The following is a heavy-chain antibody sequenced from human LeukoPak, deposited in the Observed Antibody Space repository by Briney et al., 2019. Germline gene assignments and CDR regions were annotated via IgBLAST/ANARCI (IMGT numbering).Heavy chain of an antibody. CDR2: IYYSGST. D-gene: IGHD2-8*01. CDR1: GGSVSSGTYY. J-gene: IGHJ3*02. CDR3: TRSTNLEAFDI. Sequence: SETLSLTCTVSGGSVSSGTYYWSWIRQPPGKGLEWIGYIYYSGSTNYNPSLKSRVTVSVDMSKNQCSLKLSSVTTADTAVYYCTRSTNLEAFDIWGQGTMVTVSS. V-gene: IGHV4-61*01.